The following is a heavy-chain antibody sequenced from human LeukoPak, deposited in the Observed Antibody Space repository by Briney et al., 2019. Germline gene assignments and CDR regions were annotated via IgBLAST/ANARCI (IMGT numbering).Heavy chain of an antibody. J-gene: IGHJ5*02. CDR3: ARDRGGYYGSGSYRWFDP. CDR1: GGSISSSNW. CDR2: IYHSGST. D-gene: IGHD3-10*01. Sequence: PSETLSLTCAVSGGSISSSNWWSWVRQPPGKGLEWIGEIYHSGSTNYNPSLKSRVTISVDKSKNQFSLKLSSVTAADTAVYYCARDRGGYYGSGSYRWFDPWGQGTLVTVSS. V-gene: IGHV4-4*02.